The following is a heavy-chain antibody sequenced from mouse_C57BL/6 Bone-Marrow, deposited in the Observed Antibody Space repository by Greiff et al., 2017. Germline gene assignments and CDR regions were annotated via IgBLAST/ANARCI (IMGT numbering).Heavy chain of an antibody. CDR1: GYTFTSYW. CDR2: IDPTDCYT. Sequence: QVQLQQPGAELVRPGTSVKLSCKASGYTFTSYWMHWVKQRPGQGLEWIGVIDPTDCYTKYNQKFKGKATLTVDKSSSTAYMQLSSLTSEDSAVYYCARGGLHWYYAMDYWGQGTSVTVSS. D-gene: IGHD3-1*01. J-gene: IGHJ4*01. V-gene: IGHV1-59*01. CDR3: ARGGLHWYYAMDY.